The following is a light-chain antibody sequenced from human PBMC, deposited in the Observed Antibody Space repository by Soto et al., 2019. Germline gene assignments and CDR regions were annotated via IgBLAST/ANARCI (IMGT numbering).Light chain of an antibody. V-gene: IGKV3D-20*02. CDR3: QQSYSIPYT. J-gene: IGKJ2*01. CDR1: QSVNNNY. Sequence: EIVLMQSPGTLSLSPGEGATLSCRASQSVNNNYLAWYQQKPGQAPTVLIFDTFRRATGVPDRFSGSGSGTDFTLTISRLEPEDFATYYCQQSYSIPYTFGQGTKIEIK. CDR2: DTF.